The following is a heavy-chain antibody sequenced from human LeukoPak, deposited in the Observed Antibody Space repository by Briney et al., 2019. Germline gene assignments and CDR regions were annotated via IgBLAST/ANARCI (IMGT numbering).Heavy chain of an antibody. CDR2: INPNSGGT. V-gene: IGHV1-2*02. Sequence: ASVKVSCKGSGYTFTGYYMHWVRQAPGQGLEWMGWINPNSGGTNYAQKFQGRVTMTSDTSISTAYMELNRLRSDDTAVYYCARDSITMGLKWFDPWGQGTLVTVSS. D-gene: IGHD3-10*01. CDR3: ARDSITMGLKWFDP. J-gene: IGHJ5*02. CDR1: GYTFTGYY.